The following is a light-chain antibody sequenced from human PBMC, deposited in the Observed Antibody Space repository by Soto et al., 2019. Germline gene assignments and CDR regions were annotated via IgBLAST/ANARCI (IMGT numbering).Light chain of an antibody. CDR2: NNL. V-gene: IGLV1-40*01. CDR1: SSNFGAGYE. Sequence: QSVLTQPPSVSGAPGQRVTISCTGSSSNFGAGYEVHWYKQLPGTAPTLVIFNNLNRPSGVPERFAGSKSGTSASLVISGLQAEDEAEYYCQAFDSSLRAYVFGSGTKLTVL. CDR3: QAFDSSLRAYV. J-gene: IGLJ1*01.